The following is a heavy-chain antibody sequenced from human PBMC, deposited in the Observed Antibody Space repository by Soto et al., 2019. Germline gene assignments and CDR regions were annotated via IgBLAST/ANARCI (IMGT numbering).Heavy chain of an antibody. Sequence: EVQLVESGGGLVQPGGSLRLSCAASGFTFSSYEMNWVRQAPGKGLEWVSYISSSGSTIYYADSVKGRFTISRDNAKNSLYLQMNNLRVEDTALYYCAPQGERGLYYFDYWGQGTLVTVSS. D-gene: IGHD1-26*01. CDR1: GFTFSSYE. V-gene: IGHV3-48*03. J-gene: IGHJ4*02. CDR2: ISSSGSTI. CDR3: APQGERGLYYFDY.